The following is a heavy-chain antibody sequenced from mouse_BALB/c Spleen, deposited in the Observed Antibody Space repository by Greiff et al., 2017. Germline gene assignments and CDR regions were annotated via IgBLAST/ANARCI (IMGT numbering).Heavy chain of an antibody. CDR3: TRELRLYYFDY. Sequence: EVQVVESGGGLVKPGGSLKLSCAASGFTFSSYTMSWVRQTPEKRLEWVATISSGGSYTYYPDSVKGRFTISRDNAKNTLYLQMSSLKSEDTAMYYCTRELRLYYFDYWGQGTTLTVSS. CDR1: GFTFSSYT. D-gene: IGHD1-2*01. J-gene: IGHJ2*01. CDR2: ISSGGSYT. V-gene: IGHV5-6-4*01.